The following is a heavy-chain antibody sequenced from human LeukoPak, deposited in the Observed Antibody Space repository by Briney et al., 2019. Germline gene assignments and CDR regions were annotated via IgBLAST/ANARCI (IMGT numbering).Heavy chain of an antibody. J-gene: IGHJ4*02. D-gene: IGHD3-16*01. CDR1: GFTFSSYS. V-gene: IGHV3-21*01. Sequence: RPGGSLRLSCAASGFTFSSYSMNWVRQAPGKGLEWVSSISSSSSYIYYADSVKGRFTISRDNAKNSLYLQMNSLRAEDTAVYYCARVLGDDYDYFDYWGQGTLVTVSS. CDR3: ARVLGDDYDYFDY. CDR2: ISSSSSYI.